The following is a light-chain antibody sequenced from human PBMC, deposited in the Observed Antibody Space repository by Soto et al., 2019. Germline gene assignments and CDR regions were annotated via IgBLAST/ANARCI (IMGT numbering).Light chain of an antibody. V-gene: IGKV1-39*01. CDR3: QQSYRTPT. CDR2: AAS. Sequence: DIQMTQSPSSLSASVGGRLTITCRASQNIDIYLNWYQQKPGKAPMLLIYAASNLQRGVPSRFGGSGSGTDFTLSISSLQPEDSATYYCQQSYRTPTFGGGTKVEIK. J-gene: IGKJ4*01. CDR1: QNIDIY.